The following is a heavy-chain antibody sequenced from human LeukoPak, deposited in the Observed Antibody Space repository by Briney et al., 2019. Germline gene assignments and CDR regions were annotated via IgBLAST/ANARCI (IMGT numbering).Heavy chain of an antibody. J-gene: IGHJ3*02. CDR2: INPKTGST. CDR1: GYTFTEYY. Sequence: ASVRIPCKASGYTFTEYYIHWVRQAPGQGLEWMGWINPKTGSTNYPQKFQGRVTMTRDTSISTTNMELSRLRSDDTAVYFCARDLDDAFDIWGQGTMVTVSS. V-gene: IGHV1-2*02. D-gene: IGHD1-1*01. CDR3: ARDLDDAFDI.